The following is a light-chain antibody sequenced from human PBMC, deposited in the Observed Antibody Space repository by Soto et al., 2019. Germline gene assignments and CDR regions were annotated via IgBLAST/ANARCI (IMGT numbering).Light chain of an antibody. CDR2: KAS. J-gene: IGKJ1*01. CDR1: QSISTR. V-gene: IGKV1-5*03. Sequence: DIQVAQSPSTLSASVGDRVTITCRASQSISTRLAWYQHKPGTAPKLLIYKASTLDRGVSSRFSGSGSETEFTLTISSLQPEDSATYYCQQYSSYSPWLFGQGTKVEI. CDR3: QQYSSYSPWL.